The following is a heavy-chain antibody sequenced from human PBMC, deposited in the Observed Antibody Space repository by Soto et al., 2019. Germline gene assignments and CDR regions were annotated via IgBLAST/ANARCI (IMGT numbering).Heavy chain of an antibody. CDR1: GGSISSSNW. V-gene: IGHV4-4*02. D-gene: IGHD5-12*01. Sequence: SETLSLTCAVSGGSISSSNWWSWVRQPPGKGLEWIGEIYHSGSTNYNPSLKSRVTISVDKSKNQFSLKLSSVTAADTAVYYCARLGVEMATTEYYFDYWGQGTLVTVSS. CDR2: IYHSGST. CDR3: ARLGVEMATTEYYFDY. J-gene: IGHJ4*02.